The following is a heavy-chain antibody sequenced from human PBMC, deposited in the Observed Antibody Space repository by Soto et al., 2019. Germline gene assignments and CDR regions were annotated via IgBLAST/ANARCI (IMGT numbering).Heavy chain of an antibody. J-gene: IGHJ4*02. V-gene: IGHV3-21*01. CDR1: GFTFSSYS. D-gene: IGHD3-22*01. Sequence: GGSLRLSCAASGFTFSSYSMNWVRQAPGKGLEWVSSISSSSSYIYYADSVKGRFIISRDNAKNSLYLQMNSLRAEDTAVYYCARVLSSGYYYFDYWGQGTLVTVSS. CDR3: ARVLSSGYYYFDY. CDR2: ISSSSSYI.